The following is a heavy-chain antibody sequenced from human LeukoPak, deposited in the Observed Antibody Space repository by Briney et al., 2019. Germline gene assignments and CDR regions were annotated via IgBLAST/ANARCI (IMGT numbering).Heavy chain of an antibody. V-gene: IGHV4-39*01. CDR2: IYYSGST. J-gene: IGHJ4*02. CDR1: GGSISSSSYY. Sequence: PSETLFLTCTVSGGSISSSSYYWGWIRQPPGKGLEWIGSIYYSGSTYYNPSLKSRVTISVDTSKNQFSLKLSSVTAADTAVYYCARPSIDYGDYVHYFDYWGQGTLVTVSS. CDR3: ARPSIDYGDYVHYFDY. D-gene: IGHD4-17*01.